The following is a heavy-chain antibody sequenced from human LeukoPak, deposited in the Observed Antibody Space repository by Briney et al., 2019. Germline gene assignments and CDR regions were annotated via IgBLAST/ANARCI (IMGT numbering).Heavy chain of an antibody. CDR1: GFTFSSYG. D-gene: IGHD6-13*01. Sequence: PGGSLRLSCAASGFTFSSYGMHWVRQAPGKGLEWVAVISYDGSNKYYADSVKGRFTISRGNSKNALYLQMNSLRAEDTAVYYCARGYSSNWRQSYYYYMDVWGKGTTVAVSS. CDR2: ISYDGSNK. V-gene: IGHV3-30*03. J-gene: IGHJ6*03. CDR3: ARGYSSNWRQSYYYYMDV.